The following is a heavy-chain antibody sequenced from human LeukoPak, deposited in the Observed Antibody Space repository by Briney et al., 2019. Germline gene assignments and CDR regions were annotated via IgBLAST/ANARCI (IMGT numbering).Heavy chain of an antibody. V-gene: IGHV1-69*01. CDR1: GGTFSSYA. J-gene: IGHJ4*02. D-gene: IGHD4-23*01. CDR2: IIPIFGTA. Sequence: SVKVSCKASGGTFSSYAISWVRQAPGQGLEWMGGIIPIFGTANYAQKFQGRVTITADESTSTAYMELSSLRSEDTAVYYCAADYGGNSRSLNFDYWGQGTLVTVSS. CDR3: AADYGGNSRSLNFDY.